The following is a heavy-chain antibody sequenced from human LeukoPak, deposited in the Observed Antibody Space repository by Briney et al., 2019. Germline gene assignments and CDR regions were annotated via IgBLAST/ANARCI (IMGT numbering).Heavy chain of an antibody. CDR1: GFTFSSYA. V-gene: IGHV3-23*01. D-gene: IGHD3-10*01. CDR3: AKDWGYGSGSYYPSYFDY. Sequence: GGSLRLSCAASGFTFSSYAMSWVRQAPGKGLEWVSDISGSGGSTYYADSVKGRFTISRDNSKNTLYLQMNSLRAEDTAVYYCAKDWGYGSGSYYPSYFDYWGQGTLVTVSS. CDR2: ISGSGGST. J-gene: IGHJ4*02.